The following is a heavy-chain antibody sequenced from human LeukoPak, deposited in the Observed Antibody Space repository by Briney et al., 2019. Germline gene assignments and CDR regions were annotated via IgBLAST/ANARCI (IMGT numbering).Heavy chain of an antibody. V-gene: IGHV4-61*02. D-gene: IGHD2-15*01. CDR3: AIDFRVCSSGSCYSGPFDY. J-gene: IGHJ4*02. Sequence: PSETLSLTCTVSGGSISSGSYYWSWIRQPAGKGLEWIGRIYTSGSTNYNPSLKSRVTISVDTSKNQFSLKLSSVTAADTAVYYCAIDFRVCSSGSCYSGPFDYWGQGTLVTVSS. CDR1: GGSISSGSYY. CDR2: IYTSGST.